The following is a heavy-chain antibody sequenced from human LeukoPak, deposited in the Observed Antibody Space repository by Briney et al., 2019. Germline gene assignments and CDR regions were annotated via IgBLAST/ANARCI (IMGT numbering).Heavy chain of an antibody. J-gene: IGHJ4*02. CDR2: IYPGDSDT. Sequence: RGESLKISCKGSGYSFTTYWLGWVRQMPGKGLECLGVIYPGDSDTRYSPSFQGQVTISADKSISTAYLQWSSLKASDTATYYCARYLNYYDSSGYDFDYWGQGTLVTVSS. D-gene: IGHD3-22*01. CDR3: ARYLNYYDSSGYDFDY. V-gene: IGHV5-51*01. CDR1: GYSFTTYW.